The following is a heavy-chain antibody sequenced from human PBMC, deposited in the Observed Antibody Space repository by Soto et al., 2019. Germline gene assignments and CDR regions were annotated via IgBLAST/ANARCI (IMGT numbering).Heavy chain of an antibody. CDR3: ARGWSIAARFDY. CDR1: GGTFSSYA. Sequence: SVKVSCKASGGTFSSYAISWVRQAPGQGLEWMGGIIPIFGTANYAQKFQGRVTITADKSTSTAYMELSSLRSEDTAVYYCARGWSIAARFDYWGQGTLVTVSS. D-gene: IGHD6-6*01. CDR2: IIPIFGTA. J-gene: IGHJ4*02. V-gene: IGHV1-69*06.